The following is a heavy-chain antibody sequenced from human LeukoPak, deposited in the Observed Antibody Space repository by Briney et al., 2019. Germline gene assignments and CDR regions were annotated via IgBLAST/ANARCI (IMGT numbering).Heavy chain of an antibody. CDR3: AKGGHYSFFDY. Sequence: GGSPRLSCTASGLIFSNYAMTWVRQAPRKGLEWVSTISGDGTETFYADSVKGRFTISRDNSKNTHYLQMSSLRAEDTGIYYCAKGGHYSFFDYWGQGTLVTVSS. J-gene: IGHJ4*02. CDR2: ISGDGTET. V-gene: IGHV3-23*01. D-gene: IGHD4-11*01. CDR1: GLIFSNYA.